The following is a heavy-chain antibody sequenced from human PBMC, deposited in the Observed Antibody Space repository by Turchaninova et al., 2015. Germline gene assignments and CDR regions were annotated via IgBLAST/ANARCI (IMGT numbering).Heavy chain of an antibody. CDR2: SSDYNGNT. J-gene: IGHJ3*02. CDR3: ARVEIVGATSNAFDI. CDR1: DNPFHSYG. Sequence: QVPLVQSGAEVKKHWASVKVTRKAVDNPFHSYGISWGRQAPGKGIEWMGWSSDYNGNTNDAQKLQGRVTMTTDTSTSTAYMELRSLRSDDTAVYYCARVEIVGATSNAFDIWGQGTMVTVSS. V-gene: IGHV1-18*01. D-gene: IGHD1-26*01.